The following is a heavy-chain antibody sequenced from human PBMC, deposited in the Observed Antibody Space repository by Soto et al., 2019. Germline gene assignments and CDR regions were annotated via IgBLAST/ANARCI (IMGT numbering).Heavy chain of an antibody. D-gene: IGHD3-22*01. V-gene: IGHV1-69*18. J-gene: IGHJ4*02. CDR1: GGTFSSFA. Sequence: QVQLVQSGAEVKKPGSSVKVSCKASGGTFSSFAISWVRQAPGQGLEWMARIIPIFDTANYAQKFQGRVTITADESTSTAYMELSSLRSEDTAVYYCVGYYYNTRGYYDDYWGQGTLVTVSS. CDR3: VGYYYNTRGYYDDY. CDR2: IIPIFDTA.